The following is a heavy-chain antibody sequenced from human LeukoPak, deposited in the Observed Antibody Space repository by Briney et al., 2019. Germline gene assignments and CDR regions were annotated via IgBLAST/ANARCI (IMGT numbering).Heavy chain of an antibody. Sequence: GGPLRLSCAASRFTFSSYAMYWVRQAPGKGLEWVALISYDGKNTYYADSVKGRFTISRDNSKITLYLQMNSLRAEDTAVYYCARDPDDYGDYWGQGTLVTVSS. CDR2: ISYDGKNT. J-gene: IGHJ4*02. D-gene: IGHD5-24*01. V-gene: IGHV3-30*04. CDR1: RFTFSSYA. CDR3: ARDPDDYGDY.